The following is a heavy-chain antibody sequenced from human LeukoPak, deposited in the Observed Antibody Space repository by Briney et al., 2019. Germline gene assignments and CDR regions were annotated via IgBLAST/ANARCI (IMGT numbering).Heavy chain of an antibody. V-gene: IGHV4-34*01. CDR3: AKSNGYGLVDI. CDR1: GGSFSGDS. D-gene: IGHD3-10*01. CDR2: INHSGST. Sequence: PSETLSLTCAVYGGSFSGDSWSWIRQPPGKGLEWIGEINHSGSTNYNPSLKSRVTMSVDTSKNQFSLMLSSVTAADTAVYYCAKSNGYGLVDIWGQGTMVTVSS. J-gene: IGHJ3*02.